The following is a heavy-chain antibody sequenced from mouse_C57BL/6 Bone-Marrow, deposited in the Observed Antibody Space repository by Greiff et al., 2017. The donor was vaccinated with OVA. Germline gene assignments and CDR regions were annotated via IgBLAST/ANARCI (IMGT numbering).Heavy chain of an antibody. Sequence: VQLQQSGPELVKPGASVKISCKASGYSFTGYYMHWVKQSHGNILDWIGYIYPYNGVSSYNQKFKGKATLTVDKSSSTAYMELRSLTSEDSAVDYCAREGDYYGSYAMDDWGQGTSVTVSS. J-gene: IGHJ4*01. CDR3: AREGDYYGSYAMDD. V-gene: IGHV1-31*01. CDR1: GYSFTGYY. CDR2: IYPYNGVS. D-gene: IGHD1-1*01.